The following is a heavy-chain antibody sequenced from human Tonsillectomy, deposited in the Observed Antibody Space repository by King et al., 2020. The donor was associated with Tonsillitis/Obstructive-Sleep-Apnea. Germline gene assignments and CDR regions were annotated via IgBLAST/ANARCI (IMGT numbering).Heavy chain of an antibody. CDR1: GFTFSSYW. Sequence: DVQLVESGGGLVQPGGSLRLSCVASGFTFSSYWMHWVRQAPGKGLVWVSRINSDGSTSTYADSVKGRFTISRDNAKNTLYLQVNSLRAEDTAVYYCAREYYVFWSGYYLDYWGQGTLVTVSS. J-gene: IGHJ4*02. CDR2: INSDGSTS. D-gene: IGHD3-3*01. V-gene: IGHV3-74*01. CDR3: AREYYVFWSGYYLDY.